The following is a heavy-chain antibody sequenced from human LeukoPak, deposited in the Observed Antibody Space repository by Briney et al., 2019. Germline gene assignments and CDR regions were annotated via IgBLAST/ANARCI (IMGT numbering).Heavy chain of an antibody. J-gene: IGHJ4*02. Sequence: GGSLRLSCAASGFTFSSYAMSWVRQAPGKGLEWVSAISGSGGDTYSADSVKGRFTISRDNSKSTLYLQMNSLRAEDTAVYYCARQLGYCRGGNCYFDYWGQGTLVTVSS. CDR3: ARQLGYCRGGNCYFDY. D-gene: IGHD2-15*01. V-gene: IGHV3-23*01. CDR1: GFTFSSYA. CDR2: ISGSGGDT.